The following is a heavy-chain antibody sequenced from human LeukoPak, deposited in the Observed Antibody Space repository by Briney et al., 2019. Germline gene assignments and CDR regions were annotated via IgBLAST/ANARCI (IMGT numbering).Heavy chain of an antibody. Sequence: SGTSLRLSCAASGFTFSRYALHWVRQAPGKGLEWVALISSEGTNKYHADSVKGRFTISRDNSKNTLYLQMNSLRGEDTAMYYCARGMGYSNSWYYFQHWGQGTLVTVSS. V-gene: IGHV3-30*14. CDR1: GFTFSRYA. J-gene: IGHJ1*01. CDR2: ISSEGTNK. D-gene: IGHD6-13*01. CDR3: ARGMGYSNSWYYFQH.